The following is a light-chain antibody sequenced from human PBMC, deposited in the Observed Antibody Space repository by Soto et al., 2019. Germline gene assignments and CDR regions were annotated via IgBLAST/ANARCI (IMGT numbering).Light chain of an antibody. J-gene: IGKJ1*01. CDR2: GAS. V-gene: IGKV3-20*01. Sequence: EIVLTQSPGTLSLSPGERATISCRASQSVSSSYLAWYQQKPGQAPRLLIYGASSGATGIPDRFSGSGSGTDFTLTISRLEPEDFAVYYCQKYGSSPGKFGQGNTGAIK. CDR1: QSVSSSY. CDR3: QKYGSSPGK.